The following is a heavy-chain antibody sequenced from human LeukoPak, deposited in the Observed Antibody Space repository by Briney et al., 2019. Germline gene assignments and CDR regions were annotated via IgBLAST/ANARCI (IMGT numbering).Heavy chain of an antibody. CDR2: IYSSGNT. V-gene: IGHV4-4*07. CDR1: GGSISNYF. D-gene: IGHD5-12*01. J-gene: IGHJ4*02. Sequence: SETLSLTCTVSGGSISNYFWSWIRQPAGKGLEWIGHIYSSGNTNYNPSLKSRVTMSVDTSKSQFSLRLSSVTAADTAVYYCARDMATPGDYWGQGTLVTVSS. CDR3: ARDMATPGDY.